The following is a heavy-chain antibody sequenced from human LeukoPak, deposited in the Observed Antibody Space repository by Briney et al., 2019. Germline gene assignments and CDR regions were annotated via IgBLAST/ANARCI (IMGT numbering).Heavy chain of an antibody. CDR1: GFTFSRYW. CDR3: ARESYWGSSGKGFDS. J-gene: IGHJ4*02. D-gene: IGHD7-27*01. V-gene: IGHV3-48*02. Sequence: GGSLRLSCAASGFTFSRYWMHWVRQAPGKGLEWVSYISSPSTNIYYVDSVKGRFTISRDNAKNTMYLQMNSLRDEDTAVYYCARESYWGSSGKGFDSWGQGTLVTVSS. CDR2: ISSPSTNI.